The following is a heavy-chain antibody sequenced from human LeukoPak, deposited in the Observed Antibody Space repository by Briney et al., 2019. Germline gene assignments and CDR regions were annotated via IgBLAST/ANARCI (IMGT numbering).Heavy chain of an antibody. Sequence: GGSLRLSCAASGLTFDDSGMSWVRHAPGKGLEWGSVISWNGGSTVYADSVKGRFTIPRDNANNSLYLQMNSLRAEDTALYYCARETYYYDSSGSTRFDYWGQGTLVTVSS. D-gene: IGHD3-22*01. V-gene: IGHV3-20*04. J-gene: IGHJ4*02. CDR2: ISWNGGST. CDR1: GLTFDDSG. CDR3: ARETYYYDSSGSTRFDY.